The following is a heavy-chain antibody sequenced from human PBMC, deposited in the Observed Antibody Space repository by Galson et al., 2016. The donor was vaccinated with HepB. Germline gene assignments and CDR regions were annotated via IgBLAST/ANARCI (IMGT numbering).Heavy chain of an antibody. J-gene: IGHJ5*01. CDR3: TTWDWGLDS. CDR1: GLSVSDAW. D-gene: IGHD3/OR15-3a*01. Sequence: SLRLSCAVSGLSVSDAWMTWVRQAPGKGLEWVGNIRNKRDGGTADYGAPVKGRFTISRDGSNTTLYLQMSSLKTDDTAVYFCTTWDWGLDSWGQGTLVTVSS. V-gene: IGHV3-15*05. CDR2: IRNKRDGGTA.